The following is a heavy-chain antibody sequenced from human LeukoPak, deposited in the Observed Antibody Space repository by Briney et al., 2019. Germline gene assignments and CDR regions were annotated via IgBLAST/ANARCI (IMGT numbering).Heavy chain of an antibody. D-gene: IGHD3-22*01. J-gene: IGHJ5*02. CDR2: INPKSGGT. CDR1: GYTFTDYY. CDR3: ARNRRSDSSGYQNWFDP. V-gene: IGHV1-2*02. Sequence: ASVKVSCKASGYTFTDYYMHWVRQAPGQGLEWMGWINPKSGGTNFAQKFQGRVTLTRDTSIRTAYMELSSLRSDDTAVYYCARNRRSDSSGYQNWFDPWGQGTLVTVSS.